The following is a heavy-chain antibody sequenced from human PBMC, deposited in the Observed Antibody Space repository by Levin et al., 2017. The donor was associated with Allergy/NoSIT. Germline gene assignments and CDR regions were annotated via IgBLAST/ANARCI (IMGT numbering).Heavy chain of an antibody. Sequence: GESLKISCAASGFTFSSYGMHWVRQAPGKGLEWVAVISYDGSNKYYADSVKGRFTISRDNSKNTLYLQMNSLRAEDTAVWYCAKDNAGLWFGENLAEYLQRWGQGTQVTVAA. D-gene: IGHD3-10*01. J-gene: IGHJ1*01. CDR3: AKDNAGLWFGENLAEYLQR. V-gene: IGHV3-30*18. CDR1: GFTFSSYG. CDR2: ISYDGSNK.